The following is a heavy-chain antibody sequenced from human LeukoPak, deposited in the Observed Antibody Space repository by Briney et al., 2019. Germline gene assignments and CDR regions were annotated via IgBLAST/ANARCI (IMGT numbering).Heavy chain of an antibody. Sequence: SETLSLTCTVSGGSIGSNYWTWIRQPPGKGLEYIGYIYYTGGTNYNPSLRSRVTMSVDTSKNQFSLKLSSVTAADTAVYFCARQIRGAYYYFDSWGQGTLVAVSS. CDR3: ARQIRGAYYYFDS. J-gene: IGHJ4*02. D-gene: IGHD3-10*01. V-gene: IGHV4-59*08. CDR1: GGSIGSNY. CDR2: IYYTGGT.